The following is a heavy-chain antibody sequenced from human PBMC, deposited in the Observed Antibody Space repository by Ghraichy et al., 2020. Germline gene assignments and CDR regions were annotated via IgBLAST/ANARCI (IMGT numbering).Heavy chain of an antibody. CDR1: EFTFSNYW. J-gene: IGHJ4*02. Sequence: GGSLRLSCSSSEFTFSNYWVHWVRQAPVKGLVWVSRIDTYGSRTIYADSVKGRFTISRDNAKNTLYLQMNSLRAEDTAVYYCAREYCSGGRCYFGTGGAHFEDWGRVTLVTVAS. D-gene: IGHD2-15*01. CDR3: AREYCSGGRCYFGTGGAHFED. CDR2: IDTYGSRT. V-gene: IGHV3-74*01.